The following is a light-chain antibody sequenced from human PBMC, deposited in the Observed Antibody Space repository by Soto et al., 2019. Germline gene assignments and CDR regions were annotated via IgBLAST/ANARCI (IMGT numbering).Light chain of an antibody. J-gene: IGLJ3*02. Sequence: QSVLTQPPSVSGAPGQRVTISCTGSSSNIGAGYDVHWYQQLPGTAPKLLIYGNSNRPSGVPDRFSGSKSGTSASLVITGLQPEDEADYYCQSYDSSLSGSGVFGGGTQLTVL. CDR2: GNS. V-gene: IGLV1-40*01. CDR3: QSYDSSLSGSGV. CDR1: SSNIGAGYD.